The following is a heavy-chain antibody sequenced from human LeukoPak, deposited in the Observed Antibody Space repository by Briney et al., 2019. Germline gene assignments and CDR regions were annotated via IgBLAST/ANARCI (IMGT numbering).Heavy chain of an antibody. D-gene: IGHD3-9*01. J-gene: IGHJ6*03. Sequence: GRSLRLSCVASGFTFSRYAMHWVRQAPGKGLEWVSYISTSGTTIYYADSVKGRFTISRDNAKNSLYLHMNSLRAEDTAVYYCARDGVLRYFDWLFPYYMDVWGKGTTVTISS. V-gene: IGHV3-48*03. CDR3: ARDGVLRYFDWLFPYYMDV. CDR1: GFTFSRYA. CDR2: ISTSGTTI.